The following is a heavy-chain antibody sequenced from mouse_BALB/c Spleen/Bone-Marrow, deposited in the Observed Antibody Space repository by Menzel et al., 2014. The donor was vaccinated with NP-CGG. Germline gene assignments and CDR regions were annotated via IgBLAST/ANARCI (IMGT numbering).Heavy chain of an antibody. J-gene: IGHJ2*01. Sequence: EVMLVESGGGLVQPGGSRKLSCAASGFTFSSFGMHWVRQAPERGLEWVAYISSGSSTIFYADTVKGRFTISRDNPKNTLFLQMTSLRSEDTAMYCCARGGNWEDFDYWGQGTTLTVSS. CDR2: ISSGSSTI. CDR3: ARGGNWEDFDY. D-gene: IGHD4-1*01. CDR1: GFTFSSFG. V-gene: IGHV5-17*02.